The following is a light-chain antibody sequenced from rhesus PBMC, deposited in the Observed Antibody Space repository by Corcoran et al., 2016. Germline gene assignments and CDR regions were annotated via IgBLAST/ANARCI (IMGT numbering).Light chain of an antibody. CDR3: QQYSSAPYS. V-gene: IGKV1-21*01. CDR2: KAS. Sequence: DIQMTQSPSSLSASVGDRVTITFRASQGITSWLAWYQQKPGKAPKLLIYKASSLQSGVPSRFSGSGSESDFSLTISSLQPKDVASYYCQQYSSAPYSFGQGTKVEIK. J-gene: IGKJ2*01. CDR1: QGITSW.